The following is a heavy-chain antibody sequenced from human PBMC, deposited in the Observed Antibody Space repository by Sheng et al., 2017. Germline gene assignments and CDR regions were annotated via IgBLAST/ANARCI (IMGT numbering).Heavy chain of an antibody. V-gene: IGHV1-69*05. Sequence: QVQLVQSGPEVKKPGSSVKVSCKTFGGSVNTYAINWVRQAPGQGLEWVGGRVPSFGTTNVAQKFRGRVTLTTDDSTNEAFMEVTRLQYEDTAVYYCATDKTGLVASNFEPWGQGTLVTVSS. CDR3: ATDKTGLVASNFEP. J-gene: IGHJ5*02. CDR1: GGSVNTYA. D-gene: IGHD2-15*01. CDR2: RVPSFGTT.